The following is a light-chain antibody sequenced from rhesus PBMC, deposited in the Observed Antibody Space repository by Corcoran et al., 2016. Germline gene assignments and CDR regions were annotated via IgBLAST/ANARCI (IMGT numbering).Light chain of an antibody. CDR2: AAS. Sequence: DIQMTQSPSSLSASVGDRVTITCRASQGITNDLAWYQQKPGETPKLRIYAASSLQSGVPSRVSGSGSGTDFTLIISSLQSEDFATYYCQQYYSTPWTFGQGTKVEIK. V-gene: IGKV1-33*02. CDR3: QQYYSTPWT. CDR1: QGITND. J-gene: IGKJ1*01.